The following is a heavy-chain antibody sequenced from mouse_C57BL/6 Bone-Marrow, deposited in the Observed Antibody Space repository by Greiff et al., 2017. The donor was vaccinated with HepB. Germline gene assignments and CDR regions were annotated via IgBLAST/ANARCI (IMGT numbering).Heavy chain of an antibody. Sequence: QVQLQQPGAELVKPGASVKLSCKASGYTFTSYWMHWVKQRPGQGLEWIGMIHPNSGSTNYNEKFKSKATLTADKSSSTASMQLSSLTSEDSAVCFCSVGIYCCSSYHCYAMDYWGQGTSVTVSS. CDR3: SVGIYCCSSYHCYAMDY. CDR2: IHPNSGST. CDR1: GYTFTSYW. V-gene: IGHV1-64*01. D-gene: IGHD1-1*01. J-gene: IGHJ4*01.